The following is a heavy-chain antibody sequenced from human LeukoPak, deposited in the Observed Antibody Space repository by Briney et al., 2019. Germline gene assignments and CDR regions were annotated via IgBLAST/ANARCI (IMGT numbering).Heavy chain of an antibody. CDR2: ISWNSGTI. CDR1: EFIFDDYA. CDR3: ARVGGYSYDDAFDI. V-gene: IGHV3-9*01. Sequence: GRSLRLSCAASEFIFDDYAMHWVRQAPGKGLEWVSGISWNSGTIGYADSVKGRFTISRDNAKNSLYLQMNSLRAEDTAVYYCARVGGYSYDDAFDIWGQGTMVTVSS. J-gene: IGHJ3*02. D-gene: IGHD5-18*01.